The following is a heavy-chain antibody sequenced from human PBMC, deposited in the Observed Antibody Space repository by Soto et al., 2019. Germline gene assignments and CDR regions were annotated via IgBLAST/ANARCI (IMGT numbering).Heavy chain of an antibody. Sequence: QVQLQESGPGLVKPSGTLSLSCAVSGGSITNTKWWTWVRQAPGKGLEGIGEISRSEGSTSNPSLKGRVAMSLETSNNQFSLRLSSVTAADTAVYYCATQTISYTWDVWGQGTTVTVS. J-gene: IGHJ6*02. V-gene: IGHV4-4*02. CDR3: ATQTISYTWDV. CDR1: GGSITNTKW. D-gene: IGHD1-1*01. CDR2: ISRSEGS.